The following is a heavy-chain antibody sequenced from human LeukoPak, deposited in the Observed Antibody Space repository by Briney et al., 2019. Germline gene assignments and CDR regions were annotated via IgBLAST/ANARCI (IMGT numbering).Heavy chain of an antibody. Sequence: GGSLRLSCAASGFTFNSYGIHWVRQAPGKGLEWVAFIWYDGSNKYYADSVKGRFTIFRDNSKNTLYLQMNSLRAEDTAVYYCARARTTRGFDYWGPGTLVTVSS. CDR3: ARARTTRGFDY. V-gene: IGHV3-33*01. D-gene: IGHD4-17*01. CDR2: IWYDGSNK. CDR1: GFTFNSYG. J-gene: IGHJ4*02.